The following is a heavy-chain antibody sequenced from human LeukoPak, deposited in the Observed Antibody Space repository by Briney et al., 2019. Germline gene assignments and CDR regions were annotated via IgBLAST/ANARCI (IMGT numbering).Heavy chain of an antibody. CDR1: GFTVSSNY. V-gene: IGHV3-66*01. CDR3: ARDKAAAGAFDI. D-gene: IGHD6-13*01. CDR2: IYSGGTT. Sequence: QAGGSLRLSCAASGFTVSSNYMNWVRQAPGQGLEWVSIIYSGGTTYYADSVKGRFTISRDNAKNSLYLQMNSLRAEDTAVYYCARDKAAAGAFDIWGQGTMVTVSS. J-gene: IGHJ3*02.